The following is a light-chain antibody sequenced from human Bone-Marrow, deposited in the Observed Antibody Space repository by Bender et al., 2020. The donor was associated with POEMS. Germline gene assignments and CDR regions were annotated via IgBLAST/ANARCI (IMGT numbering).Light chain of an antibody. V-gene: IGLV2-14*03. CDR3: STYTGSTTWV. J-gene: IGLJ3*02. CDR1: SSDISDYDY. Sequence: QYALTQPAAVSGSPGQSITIPCTGTSSDISDYDYVSWYQQHPGKAPKLMIYDVSDRPSGVSNRFSGSKSGDTASLTISGLQAEDEAYYYCSTYTGSTTWVFGGGTKLTVL. CDR2: DVS.